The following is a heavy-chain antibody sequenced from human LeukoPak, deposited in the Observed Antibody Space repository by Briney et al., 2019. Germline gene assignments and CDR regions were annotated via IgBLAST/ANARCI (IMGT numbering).Heavy chain of an antibody. CDR1: GYTFTSYG. CDR3: ARSQLLGYCSSTSCAKGAFDI. Sequence: GASVKVSCKASGYTFTSYGISWVRQAPGQGLEWMGWINPNSGGTNYAQKFQGRVTMTRDTSISTAYMELSRLRSDDTAVYYCARSQLLGYCSSTSCAKGAFDIWGQGTMVTVSS. D-gene: IGHD2-2*01. CDR2: INPNSGGT. J-gene: IGHJ3*02. V-gene: IGHV1-2*02.